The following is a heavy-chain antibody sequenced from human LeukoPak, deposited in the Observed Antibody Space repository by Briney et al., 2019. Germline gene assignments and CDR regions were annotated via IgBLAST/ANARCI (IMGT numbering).Heavy chain of an antibody. J-gene: IGHJ6*02. D-gene: IGHD4-11*01. CDR2: IYYSGST. CDR1: GGSLSTYY. V-gene: IGHV4-59*01. CDR3: ARDRRPTVDYYYGLDV. Sequence: PSETLSLTCTVSGGSLSTYYWSWIRQPPGKGLEWIGYIYYSGSTNYNPSLKSRVTISVDTSKNQFSLKLSSVTAADTAVYYCARDRRPTVDYYYGLDVWGQGTTVTVSS.